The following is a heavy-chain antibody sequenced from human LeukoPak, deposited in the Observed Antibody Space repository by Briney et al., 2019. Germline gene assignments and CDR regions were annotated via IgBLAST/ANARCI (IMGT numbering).Heavy chain of an antibody. J-gene: IGHJ3*01. CDR1: GFTFSDHY. D-gene: IGHD1-26*01. CDR2: SRNKVNSDTT. Sequence: PGGSLRLSCAASGFTFSDHYIDWVRQAPGKGLEWVGRSRNKVNSDTTEYAASVKGRFTISREDSKNSLFLQMNSLKTEDTAVYYCTRGYSGTYIYAFDVWGQGTVVIVSS. CDR3: TRGYSGTYIYAFDV. V-gene: IGHV3-72*01.